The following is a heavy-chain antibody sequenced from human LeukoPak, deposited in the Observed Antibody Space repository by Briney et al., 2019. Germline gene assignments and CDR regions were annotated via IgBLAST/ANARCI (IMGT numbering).Heavy chain of an antibody. CDR2: INPNSGGT. J-gene: IGHJ6*02. CDR3: ARVFPFGAVPSV. D-gene: IGHD3-10*01. Sequence: ASVKVSCKASGYTFTGYYMHWVRQAPGQGLEWMGWINPNSGGTNYAQKFQGRVTMTRDTSISTAYMELSRLRSDDTAVYYCARVFPFGAVPSVWGQGTTVTVSS. CDR1: GYTFTGYY. V-gene: IGHV1-2*02.